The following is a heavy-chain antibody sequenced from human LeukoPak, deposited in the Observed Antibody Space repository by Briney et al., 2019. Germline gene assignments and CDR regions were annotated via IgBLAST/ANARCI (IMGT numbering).Heavy chain of an antibody. CDR1: GFTVSSHY. D-gene: IGHD3-22*01. J-gene: IGHJ4*02. Sequence: GGSLRLSCAGSGFTVSSHYMSWVRQAPGKGLEWVSYISSSGSTIYYADSVKGRFTISRDNAKNSLYLQMNSLRAEDTAVYYCARHSGYYKSDDYWGQGTLVTVSS. V-gene: IGHV3-11*04. CDR2: ISSSGSTI. CDR3: ARHSGYYKSDDY.